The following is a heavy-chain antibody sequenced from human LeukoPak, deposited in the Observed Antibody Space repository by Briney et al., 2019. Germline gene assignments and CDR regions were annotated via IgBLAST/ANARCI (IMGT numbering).Heavy chain of an antibody. Sequence: GGSLRLSCAASGFTVSSNYMSWVRQAPGKGLEWVSVIYSGGSTYYADSVKGRFTISRDNSKNTLYLQMNSLRAEDTAVYYCARVQGETLPTNAFDIWGQGTMVTVSS. J-gene: IGHJ3*02. CDR1: GFTVSSNY. CDR3: ARVQGETLPTNAFDI. D-gene: IGHD5-12*01. CDR2: IYSGGST. V-gene: IGHV3-66*01.